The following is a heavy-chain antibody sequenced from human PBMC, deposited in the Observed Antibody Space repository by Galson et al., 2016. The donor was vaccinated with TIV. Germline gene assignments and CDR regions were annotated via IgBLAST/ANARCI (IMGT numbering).Heavy chain of an antibody. CDR1: GFMFSCYS. CDR3: AKDPEQWRDRSLYFDY. D-gene: IGHD3/OR15-3a*01. V-gene: IGHV3-30*18. CDR2: IAYDGNNI. Sequence: SLRLSCAASGFMFSCYSMHWVRQAPGKGLEWVAVIAYDGNNIYYSESAKGRFTISRDNSKNTLYLQMSSLRGEDTAVYYCAKDPEQWRDRSLYFDYWGQGALVTVSS. J-gene: IGHJ4*02.